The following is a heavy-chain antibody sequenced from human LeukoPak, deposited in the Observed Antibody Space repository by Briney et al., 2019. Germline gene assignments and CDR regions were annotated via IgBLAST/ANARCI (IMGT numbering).Heavy chain of an antibody. J-gene: IGHJ5*02. Sequence: GGSLRLSCTAAGFTFGDYGMSWVRQAPGKGLEWVSAISGSGGSTYYADSVKGRFTISRDNSKNTLYLQMNSLRAEDTAVYYCAKARERRFPFKSWFDPWGQGTLVTVSS. CDR1: GFTFGDYG. V-gene: IGHV3-23*01. CDR2: ISGSGGST. CDR3: AKARERRFPFKSWFDP. D-gene: IGHD3-16*01.